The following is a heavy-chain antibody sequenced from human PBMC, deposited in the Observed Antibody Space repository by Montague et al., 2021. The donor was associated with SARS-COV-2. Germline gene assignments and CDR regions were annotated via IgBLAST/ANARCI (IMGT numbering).Heavy chain of an antibody. J-gene: IGHJ6*02. V-gene: IGHV4-34*01. CDR2: SNHRGST. D-gene: IGHD2-2*01. CDR1: GGSFSNYY. Sequence: SETLSLTCAVYGGSFSNYYWSWIRQPPGKGLEWIGDSNHRGSTNYNPSFKSRVTISVDTPKNQFSLKLSSVTAADTAVYYCTREGYQVLWSDYYYYGMDVWGQGTTVTVSS. CDR3: TREGYQVLWSDYYYYGMDV.